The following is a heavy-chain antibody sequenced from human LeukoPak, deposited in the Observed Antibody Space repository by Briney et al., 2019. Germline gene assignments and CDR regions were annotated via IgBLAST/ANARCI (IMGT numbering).Heavy chain of an antibody. CDR3: AKNYVWGSYRERYYFDY. D-gene: IGHD3-16*02. J-gene: IGHJ4*02. V-gene: IGHV3-23*01. CDR2: ISGSGGST. CDR1: GFTFSSYA. Sequence: GESLRLSCAASGFTFSSYAMSWVRQAPGKGLEWVSAISGSGGSTYYADSVKGRFTISRDNSKNTLYLQMNSLRAEDTAVYYCAKNYVWGSYRERYYFDYWGQGTLVTVSS.